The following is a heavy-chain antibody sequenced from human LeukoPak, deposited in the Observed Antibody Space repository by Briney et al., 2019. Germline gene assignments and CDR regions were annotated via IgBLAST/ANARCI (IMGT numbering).Heavy chain of an antibody. CDR1: GFTFSSYG. D-gene: IGHD2-15*01. J-gene: IGHJ4*02. Sequence: PGGSLRLSCAASGFTFSSYGMHWVRQAPGKGLEWVAVISYDGSNKYYADSVKGRFTISRDNSKNTLYLQMNSLRAEDTAVYYCAKEWWSYYFDYWGQGTLVTVSS. CDR2: ISYDGSNK. CDR3: AKEWWSYYFDY. V-gene: IGHV3-30*18.